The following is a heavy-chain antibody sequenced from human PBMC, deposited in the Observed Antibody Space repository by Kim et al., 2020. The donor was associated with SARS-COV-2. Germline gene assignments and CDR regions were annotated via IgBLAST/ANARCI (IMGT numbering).Heavy chain of an antibody. Sequence: GGSLRLSCAASGFTFSSYAMSWVRQAPGKGLEWVSVIYSGGSSTYYAYSVKGRFTISRDNSKNTLYLQMNSLRAEDTAVYYCAKPIPSGSHPGAFDIWGQGTMVTVSS. J-gene: IGHJ3*02. D-gene: IGHD1-26*01. V-gene: IGHV3-23*03. CDR3: AKPIPSGSHPGAFDI. CDR1: GFTFSSYA. CDR2: IYSGGSST.